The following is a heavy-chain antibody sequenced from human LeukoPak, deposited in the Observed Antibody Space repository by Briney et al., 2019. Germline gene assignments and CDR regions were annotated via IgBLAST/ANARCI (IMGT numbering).Heavy chain of an antibody. CDR2: IKQDGSEK. Sequence: GGSLRLSCAASGFTFSSHWMSWVRQAPGKGLEWVANIKQDGSEKYYVDSVKGRFTISRDNAKNSLYLQMNSLRAEDTAVYYCARGGDGFDYWGQGTLVTVSS. CDR1: GFTFSSHW. D-gene: IGHD2-21*02. CDR3: ARGGDGFDY. V-gene: IGHV3-7*01. J-gene: IGHJ4*02.